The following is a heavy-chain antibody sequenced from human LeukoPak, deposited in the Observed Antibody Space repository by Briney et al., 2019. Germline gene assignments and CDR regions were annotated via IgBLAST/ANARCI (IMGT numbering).Heavy chain of an antibody. CDR3: AKDPRYSSSSSDY. J-gene: IGHJ4*02. CDR1: GFTFSSYA. V-gene: IGHV3-23*01. Sequence: GGSLRLSCAASGFTFSSYAMSWVRQAPGKGLEWVSAISGSGGSTYYADSVKGRFTISRDNSKNTLYLQMNSLRAEGTAVYYCAKDPRYSSSSSDYWGQGTLVTVSS. CDR2: ISGSGGST. D-gene: IGHD6-13*01.